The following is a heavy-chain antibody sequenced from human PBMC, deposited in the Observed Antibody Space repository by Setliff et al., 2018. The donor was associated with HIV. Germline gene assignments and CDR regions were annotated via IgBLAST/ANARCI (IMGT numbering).Heavy chain of an antibody. CDR1: GGTFSSYA. CDR2: IIPIFGTA. J-gene: IGHJ4*02. CDR3: ARAIYGGFDH. D-gene: IGHD3-16*01. V-gene: IGHV1-69*05. Sequence: GASVKVSCKASGGTFSSYAISWVRQAPGQGLEWMGGIIPIFGTANYAQKLQGRVTMTTDTSTSTAYMELRSLTSDDTAIYYCARAIYGGFDHWGQGSLVTVSS.